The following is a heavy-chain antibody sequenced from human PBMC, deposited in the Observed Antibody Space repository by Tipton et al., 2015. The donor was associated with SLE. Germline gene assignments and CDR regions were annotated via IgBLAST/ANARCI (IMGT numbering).Heavy chain of an antibody. CDR1: GGSFSGYY. CDR2: INHSGST. J-gene: IGHJ2*01. V-gene: IGHV4-34*01. Sequence: TLSLTCAVYGGSFSGYYWSWIRQPPGKGLEWIGEINHSGSTNYNPSLKSRVTISVDTSKNQFSLRLNSVTAADTAVYYCARVNRGPRSFDLWGRGTLVTVSS. CDR3: ARVNRGPRSFDL. D-gene: IGHD1-26*01.